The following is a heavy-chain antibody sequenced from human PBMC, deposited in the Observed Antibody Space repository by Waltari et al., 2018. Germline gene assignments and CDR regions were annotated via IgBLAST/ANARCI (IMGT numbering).Heavy chain of an antibody. D-gene: IGHD6-13*01. Sequence: QVQLVESGGGVVQPGRSLRLSCATSGFTFSSYGMHWVRQAQEKGLGWVAVIWNYGSNKYYADSVKGRFTISRDNSKNTLYLQMNSLRAEDTAVYYCAREYIHSSSLGYWGQGTLVTVSS. CDR2: IWNYGSNK. J-gene: IGHJ4*02. CDR1: GFTFSSYG. CDR3: AREYIHSSSLGY. V-gene: IGHV3-33*01.